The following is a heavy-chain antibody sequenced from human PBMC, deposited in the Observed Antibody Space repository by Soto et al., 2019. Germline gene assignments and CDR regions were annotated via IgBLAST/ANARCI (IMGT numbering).Heavy chain of an antibody. J-gene: IGHJ3*02. D-gene: IGHD3-22*01. CDR3: ASHSHSSGYSYLVENGAFDI. V-gene: IGHV4-39*01. CDR1: GGSLISSSYY. CDR2: FYYSGST. Sequence: QLQLQESGPGLVKPSETLSLTCTVSGGSLISSSYYWGWIRQPPGKGLERIGSFYYSGSTYYSPSLKSRVTLSVDTSKSLFSLKLSSVTAADTAVYYCASHSHSSGYSYLVENGAFDIWGQGTMVTVSS.